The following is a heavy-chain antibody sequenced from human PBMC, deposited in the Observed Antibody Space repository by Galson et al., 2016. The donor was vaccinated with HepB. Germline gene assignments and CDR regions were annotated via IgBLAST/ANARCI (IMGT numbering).Heavy chain of an antibody. Sequence: SLRLSCAASGFTFSDSSIHWVRQASGKGLEWVGRIRTRPNNFATSYGASVIGRFIISRDDSKNTAYLQMNTLKTEDTAVYYCTRTTYQYDSSGYFLNGGFDPWGQGTLVTVSS. CDR3: TRTTYQYDSSGYFLNGGFDP. CDR2: IRTRPNNFAT. CDR1: GFTFSDSS. D-gene: IGHD3-22*01. J-gene: IGHJ5*02. V-gene: IGHV3-73*01.